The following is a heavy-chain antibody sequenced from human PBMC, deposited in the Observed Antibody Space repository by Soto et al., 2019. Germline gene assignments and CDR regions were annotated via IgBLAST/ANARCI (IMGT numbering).Heavy chain of an antibody. D-gene: IGHD5-12*01. J-gene: IGHJ4*02. Sequence: SETLSLTCTVSGVSITSYFWSWIRQTPGKGLDWIGSISFSGATYSNPSLKGRAALSVDTSENHLSLTLNSVTSADTAVYFCARDRRDGYKRYLEFWGQGNQVTVPQ. V-gene: IGHV4-59*01. CDR1: GVSITSYF. CDR3: ARDRRDGYKRYLEF. CDR2: ISFSGAT.